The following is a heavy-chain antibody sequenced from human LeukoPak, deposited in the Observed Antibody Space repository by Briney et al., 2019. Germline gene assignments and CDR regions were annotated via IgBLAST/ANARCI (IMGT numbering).Heavy chain of an antibody. D-gene: IGHD2-2*01. CDR2: ICSDAVKT. CDR3: TRADSRYCSSTSCYKGLDY. CDR1: GFTFISYG. Sequence: PGGSLRLSCAASGFTFISYGMHWVRQAPGRGLERVSSICSDAVKTYYADSVKGRFTISRDNAEKSLFLQMNSLRVEDTAMYYCTRADSRYCSSTSCYKGLDYWGQGTLVTVSS. V-gene: IGHV3-21*01. J-gene: IGHJ4*02.